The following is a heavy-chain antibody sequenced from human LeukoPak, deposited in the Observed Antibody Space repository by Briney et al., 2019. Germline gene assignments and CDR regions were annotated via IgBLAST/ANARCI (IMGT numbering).Heavy chain of an antibody. D-gene: IGHD2-2*01. V-gene: IGHV3-11*01. J-gene: IGHJ3*01. CDR2: ISSSGSTI. Sequence: VGSLRLSCAPSGFTFSDYYMSWSRQAPGEGLEWVSYISSSGSTIYYAHPVKGRFTISRDNVKNSLYLQMNRPRAEDTAVYYCARSPGLLYAFDVWGQGTMVTVS. CDR3: ARSPGLLYAFDV. CDR1: GFTFSDYY.